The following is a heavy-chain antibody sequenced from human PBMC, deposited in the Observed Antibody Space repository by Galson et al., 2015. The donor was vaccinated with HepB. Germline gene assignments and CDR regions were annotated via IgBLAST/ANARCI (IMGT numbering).Heavy chain of an antibody. Sequence: SLRLSCAASRFTLSSYAMHWVRQAPGRGLEWVGVISYDGSERFYTDSLKGRFTIPRDESKNTLYLHMTNLRSDDTAMYYCVKDGRLVDGDSYYYGMDVWGQGTTVIVSS. V-gene: IGHV3-30*18. J-gene: IGHJ6*02. CDR1: RFTLSSYA. CDR3: VKDGRLVDGDSYYYGMDV. CDR2: ISYDGSER. D-gene: IGHD2-15*01.